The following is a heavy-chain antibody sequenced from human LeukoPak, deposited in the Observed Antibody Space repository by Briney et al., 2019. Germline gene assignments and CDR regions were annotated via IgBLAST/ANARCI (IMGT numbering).Heavy chain of an antibody. CDR3: ARDLSFYGSGVFDY. CDR1: GFTFSSYW. V-gene: IGHV3-7*01. D-gene: IGHD3-10*01. J-gene: IGHJ4*02. Sequence: GGSLRLSCAASGFTFSSYWMSWVRQAPGKGLEWVANIKQDGSEKYYVDSVKGRFTISRDNAKNSLYLQMNSLRAEDTAVYYCARDLSFYGSGVFDYWGQGTLVTVSS. CDR2: IKQDGSEK.